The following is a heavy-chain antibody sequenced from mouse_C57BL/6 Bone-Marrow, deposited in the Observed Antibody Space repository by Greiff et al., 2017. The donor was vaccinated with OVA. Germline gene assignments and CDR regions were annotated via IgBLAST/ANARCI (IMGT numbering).Heavy chain of an antibody. Sequence: LVESGPELVKPGASVKISCKASGYSFTSYYIHWVKQRPGQGLEWIGWIYPGSGNTKYNEKFKGKATLTADTSSSTAYMQLSSLTSEDSAVYYCAREANWVWYFDVWGTGTTVTVSS. D-gene: IGHD4-1*01. CDR3: AREANWVWYFDV. CDR2: IYPGSGNT. CDR1: GYSFTSYY. J-gene: IGHJ1*03. V-gene: IGHV1-66*01.